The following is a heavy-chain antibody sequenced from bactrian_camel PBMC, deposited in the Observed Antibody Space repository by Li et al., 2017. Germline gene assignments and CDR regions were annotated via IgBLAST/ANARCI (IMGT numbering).Heavy chain of an antibody. CDR2: IGTSGGRI. D-gene: IGHD1*01. Sequence: HVQLVESGGGSVQAGGSLRRSCAVSGYASNRNCLSWFRQAPGKEREGVATIGTSGGRIYYSDSVKGRFTISQNNAKHTLYLEMSNLKPADTGMYSCAALKCSDVSSLMIMVRAADARYWGQGTQVTVS. CDR1: GYASNRNC. J-gene: IGHJ4*01. CDR3: AALKCSDVSSLMIMVRAADARY. V-gene: IGHV3S1*01.